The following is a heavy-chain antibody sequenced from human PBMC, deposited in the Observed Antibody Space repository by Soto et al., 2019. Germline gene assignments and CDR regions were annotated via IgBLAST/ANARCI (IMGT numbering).Heavy chain of an antibody. V-gene: IGHV3-23*01. CDR1: GFTFSSYA. Sequence: GGSLRLSCAASGFTFSSYAMNWVRQAPGKGLEWVSGISGSGGNTYYADSVKGRFTISRDNSKNTLYLQMNSLRAEDTAVYYCAKDRSRWYPADDYYYYGMDVWGQGTTVPVSS. J-gene: IGHJ6*02. CDR3: AKDRSRWYPADDYYYYGMDV. D-gene: IGHD6-13*01. CDR2: ISGSGGNT.